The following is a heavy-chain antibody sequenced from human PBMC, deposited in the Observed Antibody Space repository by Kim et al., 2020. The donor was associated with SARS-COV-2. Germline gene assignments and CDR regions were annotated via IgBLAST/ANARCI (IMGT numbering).Heavy chain of an antibody. CDR1: DGSINIYY. D-gene: IGHD2-15*01. CDR3: ARYVVSNWFDP. CDR2: IYYSGST. V-gene: IGHV4-59*01. J-gene: IGHJ5*02. Sequence: SETLSLTCTVSDGSINIYYWSWIRQPPGKGLEWIGYIYYSGSTNYNPSLKSRVTISVDTSKNQFSLKLSSVTAADTAVYYCARYVVSNWFDPWGQGTLVTVSS.